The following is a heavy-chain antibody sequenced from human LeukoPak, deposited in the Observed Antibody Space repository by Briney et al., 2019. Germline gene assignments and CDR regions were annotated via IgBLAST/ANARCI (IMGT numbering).Heavy chain of an antibody. Sequence: SETLSLTCTVSGGSISSYYWSWIRQPPGKGLEWIGEINHSGSTNYNPSLKSRVTISVDTSKNQFSLKLSSVTAADTAVYYCARGGTGGAAAGTELYYYGMDVWGQGTTVTVSS. CDR2: INHSGST. V-gene: IGHV4-34*01. CDR1: GGSISSYY. D-gene: IGHD6-13*01. CDR3: ARGGTGGAAAGTELYYYGMDV. J-gene: IGHJ6*02.